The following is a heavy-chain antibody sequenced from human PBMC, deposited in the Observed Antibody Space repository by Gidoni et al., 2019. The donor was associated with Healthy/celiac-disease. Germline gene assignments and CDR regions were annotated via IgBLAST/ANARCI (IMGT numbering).Heavy chain of an antibody. V-gene: IGHV3-21*01. J-gene: IGHJ4*02. Sequence: EVQLVESGGGLVKPGGSLRLSCAASGFTFSSYSMNWVRQAPGKGLEWVSSISSSSSYIYYADSVKGRFTISRDNAKNSLYLQMNSLRAEDTTVYYCAREPLAIFGVVIAVFDYWGQGILVTVSS. CDR1: GFTFSSYS. CDR3: AREPLAIFGVVIAVFDY. CDR2: ISSSSSYI. D-gene: IGHD3-3*01.